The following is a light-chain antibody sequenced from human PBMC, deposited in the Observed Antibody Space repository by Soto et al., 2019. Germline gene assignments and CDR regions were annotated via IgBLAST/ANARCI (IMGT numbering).Light chain of an antibody. Sequence: IVLTQSPGTLSLSPGERVTLSCRSSQTLSDGFLAWYQQKPGQAPRLLIHRASTRATGIPQRFSGSGSGTDFTLTISRLEPEDFAVYYCQQYESSARTFGQGTKVDIK. CDR1: QTLSDGF. J-gene: IGKJ1*01. CDR3: QQYESSART. CDR2: RAS. V-gene: IGKV3-20*01.